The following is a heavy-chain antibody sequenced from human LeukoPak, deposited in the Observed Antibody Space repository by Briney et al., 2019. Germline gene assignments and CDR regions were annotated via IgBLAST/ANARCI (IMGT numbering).Heavy chain of an antibody. D-gene: IGHD3-10*01. Sequence: PSETLSLTCTVSGGSISSGPYYWNWIRQPAGKGLEWIGRIYTSGSSNYNPTLKSRVTISVDTSKNQFSLKLSSVTAADTAVYYCAREGLNMVRGVIPKEAWGWFDPWGQGTLVTVSS. CDR1: GGSISSGPYY. CDR2: IYTSGSS. CDR3: AREGLNMVRGVIPKEAWGWFDP. V-gene: IGHV4-61*02. J-gene: IGHJ5*02.